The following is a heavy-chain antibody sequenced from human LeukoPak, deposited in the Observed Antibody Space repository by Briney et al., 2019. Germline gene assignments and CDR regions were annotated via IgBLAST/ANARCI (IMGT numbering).Heavy chain of an antibody. Sequence: ASVKVSCKASGYTFINYDINWVRQATGQGLEWMGWMNPNSGNTGYAQKFQGRVTITRNTSISTAYMELSSLRAEDTAVYYCARERPTITMIVVVKSRPFDYWGQGTLITVSS. V-gene: IGHV1-8*01. CDR2: MNPNSGNT. CDR3: ARERPTITMIVVVKSRPFDY. J-gene: IGHJ4*02. CDR1: GYTFINYD. D-gene: IGHD3-22*01.